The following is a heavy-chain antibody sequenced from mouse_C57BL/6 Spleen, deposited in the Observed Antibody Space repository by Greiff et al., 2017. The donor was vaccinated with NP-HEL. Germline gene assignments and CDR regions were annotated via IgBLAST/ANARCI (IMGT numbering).Heavy chain of an antibody. CDR1: GFTFSDYG. CDR3: ARDDGYYFYYFDY. Sequence: EVMLVESGGGLVKPGGSLKLSCAASGFTFSDYGMHWVRQAPEKGLEWVAYISSGSSTIYYADTVKGRFTISRDNAKNTLFLQMTSLRSEDTAMYYCARDDGYYFYYFDYWGQGTTLTVSS. J-gene: IGHJ2*01. CDR2: ISSGSSTI. D-gene: IGHD2-3*01. V-gene: IGHV5-17*01.